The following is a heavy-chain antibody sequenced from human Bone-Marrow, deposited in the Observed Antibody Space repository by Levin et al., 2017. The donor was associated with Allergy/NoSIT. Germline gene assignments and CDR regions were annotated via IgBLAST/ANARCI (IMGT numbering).Heavy chain of an antibody. J-gene: IGHJ6*02. CDR1: GGTFSNYA. Sequence: VASVKVSCKASGGTFSNYAISWVRQAPGQGLEWMGGIIPMFGTPNYAQKFQGRVTITADKSTNTVDIYLSNLKSGDTAVYYCARDRMSSILGQDYYYYFFGMDVWGHGTAVTVSS. CDR2: IIPMFGTP. CDR3: ARDRMSSILGQDYYYYFFGMDV. V-gene: IGHV1-69*06. D-gene: IGHD3-16*01.